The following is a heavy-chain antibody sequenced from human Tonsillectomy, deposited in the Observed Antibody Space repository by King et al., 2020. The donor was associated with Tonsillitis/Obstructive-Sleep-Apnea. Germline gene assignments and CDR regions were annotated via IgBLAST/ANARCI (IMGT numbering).Heavy chain of an antibody. Sequence: QLVQSGAEVKKPGASVKVSCRVSEYTFTELSMHWVRQAPGKGLEWMGGFDPEDGETIYAQKFQGRVTMTEDTSTDTAYIELSSLRSEDTAIYYCATALGPTTVVTNYYHYYMDVWGKGTTVTVSS. D-gene: IGHD4-23*01. CDR2: FDPEDGET. CDR3: ATALGPTTVVTNYYHYYMDV. CDR1: EYTFTELS. V-gene: IGHV1-24*01. J-gene: IGHJ6*03.